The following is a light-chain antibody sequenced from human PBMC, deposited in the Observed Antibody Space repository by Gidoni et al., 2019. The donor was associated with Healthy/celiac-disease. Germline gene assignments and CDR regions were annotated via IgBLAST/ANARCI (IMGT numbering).Light chain of an antibody. CDR1: SSTIGSNT. Sequence: QSVLTQPPPASGTPGQRVTIACSGSSSTIGSNTVNWYQQFPGTAPKLLIYSNNQRPSGVPDRFSGSKSGTSASLAISGLQSEDEADYDCAAWDDSLNGAVFGGGTQLTVL. CDR3: AAWDDSLNGAV. V-gene: IGLV1-44*01. J-gene: IGLJ7*01. CDR2: SNN.